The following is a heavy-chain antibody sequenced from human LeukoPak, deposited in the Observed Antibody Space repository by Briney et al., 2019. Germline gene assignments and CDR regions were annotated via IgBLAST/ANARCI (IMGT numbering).Heavy chain of an antibody. CDR3: VKDRGDLPPYFDN. CDR2: IRYDGSNE. CDR1: GFTFSGYG. V-gene: IGHV3-30*02. D-gene: IGHD2-21*02. Sequence: GGSLRLSCAASGFTFSGYGMHWVRQAPGKGLEWVAFIRYDGSNEYYADSVKGRFTISRDKSKNTLSLQMNSLRAEDTAVYYCVKDRGDLPPYFDNWGQGTLVTVSS. J-gene: IGHJ4*02.